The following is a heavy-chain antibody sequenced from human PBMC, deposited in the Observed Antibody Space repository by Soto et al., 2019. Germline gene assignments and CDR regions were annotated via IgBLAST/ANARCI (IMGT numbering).Heavy chain of an antibody. CDR3: ARAHSGYDPLGMDV. CDR1: GGSVISGSYY. CDR2: ISDTGSG. V-gene: IGHV4-61*01. Sequence: QVQLQESGPGLVKPSETLSLTCTVSGGSVISGSYYWSWIRQPPGKGLEWVGCISDTGSGDYNPSLNSRVTKAVHTSKRQFSLRLNSVTAADTAVYYFARAHSGYDPLGMDVWGQGTTVTVSS. D-gene: IGHD5-12*01. J-gene: IGHJ6*02.